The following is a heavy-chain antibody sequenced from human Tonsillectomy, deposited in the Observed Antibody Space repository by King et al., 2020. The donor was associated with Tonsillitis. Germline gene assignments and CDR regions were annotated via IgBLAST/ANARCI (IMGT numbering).Heavy chain of an antibody. V-gene: IGHV3-7*03. CDR1: GFTFSNYW. Sequence: VQLVESGGGLVQPGGSLRLSCAVSGFTFSNYWMTWVRQAPGKGLEWVANIRRDGSKEYYLDSVKGRFTISRDNAKNSLFLQMNSLRAEDAAVYYCARDQNYYDSSGYYFDVFDIWGQGTMVTVSS. J-gene: IGHJ3*02. CDR2: IRRDGSKE. CDR3: ARDQNYYDSSGYYFDVFDI. D-gene: IGHD3-22*01.